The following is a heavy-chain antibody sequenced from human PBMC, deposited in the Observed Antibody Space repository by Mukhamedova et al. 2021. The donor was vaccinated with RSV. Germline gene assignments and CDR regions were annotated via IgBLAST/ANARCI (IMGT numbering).Heavy chain of an antibody. V-gene: IGHV3-23*01. CDR2: GANT. Sequence: GANTYYSDSVKGRFTISRDNSRNTVYLQMNSLSVEDTAVYYCARDFTGGGQYFDFWGQGTLVTVSS. D-gene: IGHD3-16*01. CDR3: ARDFTGGGQYFDF. J-gene: IGHJ4*02.